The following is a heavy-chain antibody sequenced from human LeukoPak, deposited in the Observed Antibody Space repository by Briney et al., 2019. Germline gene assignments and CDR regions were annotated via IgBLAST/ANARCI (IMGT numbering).Heavy chain of an antibody. CDR1: GFTFSSYS. J-gene: IGHJ4*02. Sequence: GGSLRLSCAASGFTFSSYSMNWVRQIPGKGLEWVSSISGSGAYIYYADSVEGRFTTSRDNAKNSLYLQMNSLRAEDTAVYYCARWTTTYLDYWGQGTLVTVSS. CDR3: ARWTTTYLDY. V-gene: IGHV3-21*06. D-gene: IGHD4-11*01. CDR2: ISGSGAYI.